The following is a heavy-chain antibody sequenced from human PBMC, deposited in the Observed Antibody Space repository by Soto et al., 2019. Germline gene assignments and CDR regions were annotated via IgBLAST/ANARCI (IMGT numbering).Heavy chain of an antibody. D-gene: IGHD2-21*01. CDR1: GGSISSGGYY. CDR2: IYYSGST. Sequence: SETLSLTCTVSGGSISSGGYYWSWIRQHPGKGLEWIGYIYYSGSTYYNPSLKSRVTISVDTSKNQFSLKLSSVTAADTAVYYCARADGVMATALAYWGQGTLVTVSS. CDR3: ARADGVMATALAY. V-gene: IGHV4-31*03. J-gene: IGHJ4*02.